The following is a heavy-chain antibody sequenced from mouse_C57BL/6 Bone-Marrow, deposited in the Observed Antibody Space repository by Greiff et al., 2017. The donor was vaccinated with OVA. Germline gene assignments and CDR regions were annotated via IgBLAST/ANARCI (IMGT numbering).Heavy chain of an antibody. CDR1: GYTFTTYS. J-gene: IGHJ1*03. CDR3: AREYWDGWYFDV. V-gene: IGHV1-47*01. CDR2: FHPYNDDT. D-gene: IGHD4-1*01. Sequence: QVQLKESGAELVKPGASVKLSCKASGYTFTTYSIEWMKQNHGQSLEWIGNFHPYNDDTKYNEKFKGKATLTVDKSSSTAYLELSRLTSDDSAVYYCAREYWDGWYFDVWGTGTTVTVSS.